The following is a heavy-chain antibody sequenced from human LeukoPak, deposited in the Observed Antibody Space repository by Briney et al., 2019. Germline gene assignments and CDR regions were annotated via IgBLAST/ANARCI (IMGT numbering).Heavy chain of an antibody. J-gene: IGHJ4*02. Sequence: SETLSLTCTVSGGSISSYYWSWIRQPPGKGLEWIGYIYYSGSTNYNPSLKSRVTISVDTSKNQFSLKLSSVTAADTALYYCARGLYSSGWYTFDYWGQGTLVTVSS. CDR2: IYYSGST. V-gene: IGHV4-59*01. D-gene: IGHD6-13*01. CDR1: GGSISSYY. CDR3: ARGLYSSGWYTFDY.